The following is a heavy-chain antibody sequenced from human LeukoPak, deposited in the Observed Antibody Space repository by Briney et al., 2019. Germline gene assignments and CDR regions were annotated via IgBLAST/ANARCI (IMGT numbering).Heavy chain of an antibody. V-gene: IGHV3-7*03. CDR2: INQDGSEK. J-gene: IGHJ4*02. D-gene: IGHD3-9*01. Sequence: PGGSLRLSCAASGFTFSSYWMTWVRQAPGKGLEWVANINQDGSEKYYVDSVKGRFTISRDNAKNSLYLQMNSLRAEDTAVYYCARVVADCDILFDYWGQGSLVTVSS. CDR1: GFTFSSYW. CDR3: ARVVADCDILFDY.